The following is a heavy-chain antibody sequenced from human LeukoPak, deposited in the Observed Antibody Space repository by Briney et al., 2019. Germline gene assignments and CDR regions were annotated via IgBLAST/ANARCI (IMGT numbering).Heavy chain of an antibody. D-gene: IGHD3-22*01. CDR2: ISASGGTT. CDR1: GFTFISYA. CDR3: ARTYFYDSGGYYY. J-gene: IGHJ4*02. Sequence: GSLILSCAASGFTFISYAMSWVRQAPGKGLEWVSAISASGGTTYYADSVKGRFTISRDNSKNTLYLQMNSLRAEDTAVYYCARTYFYDSGGYYYWGQGTLVTVSS. V-gene: IGHV3-23*01.